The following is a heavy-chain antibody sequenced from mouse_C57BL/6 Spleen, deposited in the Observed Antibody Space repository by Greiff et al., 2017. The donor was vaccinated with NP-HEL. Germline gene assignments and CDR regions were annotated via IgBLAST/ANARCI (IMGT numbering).Heavy chain of an antibody. Sequence: DVKLQESGAELVKPGASVKLSCTASGFNIKDYYMHWVKQRTEQGLEWIGRIDPEDGETKYAPKFQGKATITADTSSNTAYLQLSSLTSEDTAVYYCARAVVGGYYAMDYWGQGTSVTVSS. CDR3: ARAVVGGYYAMDY. J-gene: IGHJ4*01. CDR2: IDPEDGET. V-gene: IGHV14-2*01. D-gene: IGHD1-1*01. CDR1: GFNIKDYY.